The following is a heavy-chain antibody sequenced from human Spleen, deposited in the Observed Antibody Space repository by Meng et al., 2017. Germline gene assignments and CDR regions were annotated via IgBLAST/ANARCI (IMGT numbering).Heavy chain of an antibody. CDR1: GDSVSSNSAA. Sequence: QVQLQQSGPGLVKLSQTLSLTCAISGDSVSSNSAAWNWIRQSPSRGLEWLGRTYYMSKWYNDYAVSVKGRVTINPDTSKSQFSLQLNSVTPEDTAVYYCARENVKGGSFYDYWGQGTLVTVSS. V-gene: IGHV6-1*01. J-gene: IGHJ4*02. CDR2: TYYMSKWYN. CDR3: ARENVKGGSFYDY. D-gene: IGHD5-12*01.